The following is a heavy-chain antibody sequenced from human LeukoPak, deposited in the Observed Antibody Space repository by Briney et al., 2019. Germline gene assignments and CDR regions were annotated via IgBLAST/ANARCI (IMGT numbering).Heavy chain of an antibody. D-gene: IGHD3-10*01. CDR3: ARVPGITMVRGVIGESESYYYYGMDV. CDR2: ISAYNGNT. J-gene: IGHJ6*02. CDR1: GYTFTSYG. V-gene: IGHV1-18*01. Sequence: GASVKVSCKASGYTFTSYGISWVRQAPGQGLEWMGWISAYNGNTNYAQKLQGRVTMTTDTSTSTAYMELRSLRSDDTAVYYCARVPGITMVRGVIGESESYYYYGMDVWGQGTTVTVSS.